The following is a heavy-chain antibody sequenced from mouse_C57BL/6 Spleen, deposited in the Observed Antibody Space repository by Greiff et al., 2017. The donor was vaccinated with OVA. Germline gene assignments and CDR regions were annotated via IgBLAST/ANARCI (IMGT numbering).Heavy chain of an antibody. V-gene: IGHV1-50*01. CDR1: GYTFTSYW. D-gene: IGHD2-5*01. Sequence: VQLQQPGAELVKPGASVKLSCKASGYTFTSYWMQWVKQRPGQGLEWIGEIDPSDSYTNYNQKFKGKATLTVDTSSSTAYMQLSSLTSEDSAVYYCARLAYSNYVFYAMDYWGQGTSVTVSS. CDR2: IDPSDSYT. J-gene: IGHJ4*01. CDR3: ARLAYSNYVFYAMDY.